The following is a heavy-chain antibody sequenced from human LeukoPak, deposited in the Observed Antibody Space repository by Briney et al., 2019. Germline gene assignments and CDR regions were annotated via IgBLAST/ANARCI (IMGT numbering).Heavy chain of an antibody. J-gene: IGHJ3*02. CDR2: ISGSGGST. D-gene: IGHD3-3*01. V-gene: IGHV3-23*01. CDR3: AKDEGRGSITIFGVAYWDAFDI. CDR1: GFTFSSYA. Sequence: GGSLRLSCAASGFTFSSYAMSWVRQAPGKGLEWVSAISGSGGSTYYADSVKGRFTISRDNSKNTLYLQMNSLRAEDTAVYYCAKDEGRGSITIFGVAYWDAFDIWGQGTMVTVSS.